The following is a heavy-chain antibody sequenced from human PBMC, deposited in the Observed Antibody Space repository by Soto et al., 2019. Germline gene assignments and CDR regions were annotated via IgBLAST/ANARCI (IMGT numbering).Heavy chain of an antibody. CDR1: GFTFRNYA. V-gene: IGHV3-23*01. J-gene: IGHJ5*02. D-gene: IGHD3-9*01. Sequence: LLESGGGLVQPGVSLKLSCAVSGFTFRNYAMSWVRQAPGKGLEWVAGITGTGSSTSYSDSVRGRFTISRDNSKNKLYLLMNSLRAEDTAVYWCAKTPNSRLLNPWGQVALVTVSS. CDR3: AKTPNSRLLNP. CDR2: ITGTGSST.